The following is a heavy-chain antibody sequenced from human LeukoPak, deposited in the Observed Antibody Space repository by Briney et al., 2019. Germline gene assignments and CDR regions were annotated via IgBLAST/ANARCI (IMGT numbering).Heavy chain of an antibody. CDR2: MNPNSGNT. V-gene: IGHV1-8*01. D-gene: IGHD3-10*01. J-gene: IGHJ4*02. Sequence: GASVKVSCKASGYTFTSYDINWVRQAPGQGLEWMGWMNPNSGNTGYAQKFQGRVTMTRNTSMSTAYMELSSLRSEDTAVYYCARGRESALWFGELRIFDYWGQGTLVTVSS. CDR3: ARGRESALWFGELRIFDY. CDR1: GYTFTSYD.